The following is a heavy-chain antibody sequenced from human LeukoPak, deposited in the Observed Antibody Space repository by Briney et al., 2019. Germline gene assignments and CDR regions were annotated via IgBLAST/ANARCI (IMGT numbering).Heavy chain of an antibody. J-gene: IGHJ4*02. V-gene: IGHV3-74*01. CDR3: ASISYSSGREFDY. CDR2: INSDGSST. Sequence: GGSLRLPCAASGFTFSSYWMHWVRQAPGKGLVWVSRINSDGSSTSYADSVKGRFTISRDNAKNTLYLQMNSLRAEDTAVYYCASISYSSGREFDYWGQGTLVTVSS. CDR1: GFTFSSYW. D-gene: IGHD6-25*01.